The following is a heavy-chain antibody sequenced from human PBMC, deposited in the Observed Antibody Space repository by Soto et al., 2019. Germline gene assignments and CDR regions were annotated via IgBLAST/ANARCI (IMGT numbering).Heavy chain of an antibody. CDR2: ISYDGSNK. CDR1: GFTFSTYA. V-gene: IGHV3-30-3*01. J-gene: IGHJ4*02. CDR3: ARDKSPYSSGWHNRHFDY. D-gene: IGHD6-19*01. Sequence: QVQLVESGGGVVQPGRSLRLSCAASGFTFSTYAMHWVRQAPGKGLEWVAVISYDGSNKYYADSVKGRFTISRDNSQNTRYLQMNSLRAEDTAVYYCARDKSPYSSGWHNRHFDYWGQGTLVTVSS.